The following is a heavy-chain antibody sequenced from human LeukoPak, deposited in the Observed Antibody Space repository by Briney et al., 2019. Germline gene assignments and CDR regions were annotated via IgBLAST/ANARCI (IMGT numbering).Heavy chain of an antibody. CDR3: AREKKQIVPAAIWDY. Sequence: NSGGSLSLSCPPSGFTFTDYYTSWIRQAPGKGMEWVSYISSSGSTIYYADSVKGRFTISRDNAKNSLYLQMNSLRAEDTAVYYCAREKKQIVPAAIWDYWGQGTLVTVSS. V-gene: IGHV3-11*04. CDR2: ISSSGSTI. CDR1: GFTFTDYY. D-gene: IGHD2-2*01. J-gene: IGHJ4*02.